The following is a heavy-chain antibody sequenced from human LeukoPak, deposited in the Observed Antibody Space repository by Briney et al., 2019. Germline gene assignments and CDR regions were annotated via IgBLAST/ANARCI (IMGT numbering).Heavy chain of an antibody. D-gene: IGHD2-2*01. V-gene: IGHV4-34*01. Sequence: PSETLSLTCAVYGGSFSGYYWSWIRQPPGKGLEWIGEISHSGSTNYNPSLKSRVTISVDTSKNQFSLKLSSVTAADTAVYYCARGHVGRSSTRRTYYYYYMDVWGKGTTVTVSS. CDR1: GGSFSGYY. CDR2: ISHSGST. CDR3: ARGHVGRSSTRRTYYYYYMDV. J-gene: IGHJ6*03.